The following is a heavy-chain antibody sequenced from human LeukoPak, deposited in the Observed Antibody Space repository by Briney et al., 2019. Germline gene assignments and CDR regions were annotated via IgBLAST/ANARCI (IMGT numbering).Heavy chain of an antibody. CDR3: ARAPESIAVAGYVDY. CDR1: GYTFTGYY. CDR2: INPNSGGT. V-gene: IGHV1-2*02. J-gene: IGHJ4*02. Sequence: ASVKVSCKASGYTFTGYYMHWVRQAPGQGLEWMGWINPNSGGTNYAQKFQGRVTMTRDTSISTAYMELSRLRSDDTAVYYCARAPESIAVAGYVDYWGQGTLVTVSS. D-gene: IGHD6-19*01.